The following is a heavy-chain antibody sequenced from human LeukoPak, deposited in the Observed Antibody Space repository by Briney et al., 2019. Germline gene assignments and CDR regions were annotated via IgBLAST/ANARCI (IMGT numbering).Heavy chain of an antibody. V-gene: IGHV1-2*02. CDR3: ARANFLYCSSTTCLFDY. D-gene: IGHD2-2*01. CDR2: INPNSGDT. J-gene: IGHJ4*02. CDR1: GYTFTDYY. Sequence: ASVKVSCKASGYTFTDYYLHWVRQAPGQGIEWMGWINPNSGDTNYAQKFQGRVTMTRDTSISTAHMEMSRLRSDDTAVYYCARANFLYCSSTTCLFDYWGQGTLVTVSS.